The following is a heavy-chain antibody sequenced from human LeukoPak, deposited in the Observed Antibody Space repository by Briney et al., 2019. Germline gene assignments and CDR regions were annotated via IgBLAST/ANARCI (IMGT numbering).Heavy chain of an antibody. Sequence: PGGSLRLSCAASGFTFSNAWMSWVRQTPGKGLEWVGRLKSRTDGGTTDYAAPVKGRFIISRDDSKNTLYLQMNSLRAEDTAVYYCARASWLRLPDYWGQGTLVTVSS. CDR2: LKSRTDGGTT. V-gene: IGHV3-15*01. CDR1: GFTFSNAW. D-gene: IGHD5-12*01. J-gene: IGHJ4*02. CDR3: ARASWLRLPDY.